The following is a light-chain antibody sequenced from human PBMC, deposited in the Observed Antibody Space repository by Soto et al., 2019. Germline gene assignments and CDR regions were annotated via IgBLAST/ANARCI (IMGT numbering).Light chain of an antibody. J-gene: IGKJ1*01. V-gene: IGKV3-11*01. CDR1: QTVGSS. CDR3: LQRGDWPPLT. Sequence: EIVLTQSPATLSLSPGERATLSCRASQTVGSSLALYQQKPGQAPRLLLYDASNRATGIPARFSGSGSGTDFTLTISSLESEDFAVYYCLQRGDWPPLTFGQGTKVEI. CDR2: DAS.